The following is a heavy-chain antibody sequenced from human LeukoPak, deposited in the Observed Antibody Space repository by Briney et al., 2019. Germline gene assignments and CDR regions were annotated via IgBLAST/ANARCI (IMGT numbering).Heavy chain of an antibody. J-gene: IGHJ6*03. CDR2: INHSGNT. V-gene: IGHV4-34*01. Sequence: PSETLSLTCAVYGGSFSGYYWSWIRQPPGKGLEWIGEINHSGNTNYNPSLKSRVTISVDTSKNQFSLKLSSVTAADTAVYYCARERGYYDFWSGYYDGYYYMDVWGKGTTVTVSS. CDR3: ARERGYYDFWSGYYDGYYYMDV. D-gene: IGHD3-3*01. CDR1: GGSFSGYY.